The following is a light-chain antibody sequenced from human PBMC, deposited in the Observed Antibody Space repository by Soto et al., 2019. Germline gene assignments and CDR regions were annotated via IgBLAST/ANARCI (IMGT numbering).Light chain of an antibody. CDR3: GSWDTSLRAGV. CDR1: SSDIGNND. J-gene: IGLJ1*01. Sequence: QSVLTQPPSVSAAPGQKVTISCSGNSSDIGNNDVSWYQQLPGIAPKLLLYENNKRPSGVPDRFSGSKSGTSATLGITGLLTGDEADYYCGSWDTSLRAGVFVTGTKLTVL. CDR2: ENN. V-gene: IGLV1-51*02.